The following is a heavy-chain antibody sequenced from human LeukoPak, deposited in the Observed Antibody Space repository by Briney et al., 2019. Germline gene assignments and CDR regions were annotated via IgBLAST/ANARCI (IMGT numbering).Heavy chain of an antibody. J-gene: IGHJ4*02. Sequence: ASVKVSCKTSGYTFSDYYIHWIRQAPGQGLEWVGWINPNSGDTDYAQKFQGRVTVTRDTSISTAYMELSRLRSDDTAVYYCARVRYRLAETYIDYWGQGTLATVSS. CDR3: ARVRYRLAETYIDY. CDR1: GYTFSDYY. CDR2: INPNSGDT. D-gene: IGHD3-16*01. V-gene: IGHV1-2*02.